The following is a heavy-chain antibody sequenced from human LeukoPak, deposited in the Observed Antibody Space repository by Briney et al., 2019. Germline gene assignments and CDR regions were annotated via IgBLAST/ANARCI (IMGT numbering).Heavy chain of an antibody. CDR2: IVVGSGNT. D-gene: IGHD3-3*01. CDR3: ARDPPNYDFWSGYYSSYGMDV. V-gene: IGHV1-58*01. CDR1: GFTFTSSA. Sequence: SVKVSCKASGFTFTSSAVQWVRQARGQRLEWIGWIVVGSGNTNYAQKFQERVTITRDMSTSTAYMELSSLRSEDTAVYYCARDPPNYDFWSGYYSSYGMDVWGQGTTVTVSS. J-gene: IGHJ6*02.